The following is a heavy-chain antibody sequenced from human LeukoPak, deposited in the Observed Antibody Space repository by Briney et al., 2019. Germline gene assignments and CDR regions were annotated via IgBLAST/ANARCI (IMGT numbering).Heavy chain of an antibody. J-gene: IGHJ4*02. Sequence: GGSLRLSCAASGFTFDDYGMSWVRQAPGKGLEWVSAISSNGGSTYYANSVKGRFTISRDNSKNTLYLQMGSLRAEDTAVYYCARRGGLRARWYYFDYWGQGTLVTVSS. CDR1: GFTFDDYG. D-gene: IGHD4-17*01. CDR2: ISSNGGST. CDR3: ARRGGLRARWYYFDY. V-gene: IGHV3-64*01.